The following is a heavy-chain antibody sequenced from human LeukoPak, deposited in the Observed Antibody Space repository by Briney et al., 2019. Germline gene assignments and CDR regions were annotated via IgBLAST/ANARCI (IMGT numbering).Heavy chain of an antibody. CDR2: IRGRGGST. CDR1: GFTFRSYA. D-gene: IGHD6-13*01. V-gene: IGHV3-23*01. Sequence: GGSLRLSCAAPGFTFRSYAMSWVRQAPGEGLGWVSAIRGRGGSTYYADSVKGRFTISRDNSKNTLYLQMNSLRAEDTGVYYCAAAGTFISYFGYWGQGTLVTVSS. J-gene: IGHJ4*02. CDR3: AAAGTFISYFGY.